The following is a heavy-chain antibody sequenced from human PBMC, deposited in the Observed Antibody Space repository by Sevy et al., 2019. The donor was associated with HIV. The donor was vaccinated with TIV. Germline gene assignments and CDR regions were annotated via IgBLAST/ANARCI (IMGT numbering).Heavy chain of an antibody. CDR1: GFPVSSNY. D-gene: IGHD5-18*01. Sequence: GGSLRLSWAASGFPVSSNYMSWVRQAPGKGLEWVSVMYSDGSTYHADSVKGRFTISRDNSKNTLYLQMNSLRVEDTAVYYCARGKSGYGYGLDYWGQGTLVTVSS. V-gene: IGHV3-66*01. J-gene: IGHJ4*02. CDR2: MYSDGST. CDR3: ARGKSGYGYGLDY.